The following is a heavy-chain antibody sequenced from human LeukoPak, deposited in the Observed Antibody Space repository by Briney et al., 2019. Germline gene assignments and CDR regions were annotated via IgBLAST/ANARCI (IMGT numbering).Heavy chain of an antibody. Sequence: GGSLRLSCAASGFTVSSNYMSWVRQAPGKGLEWVSVSYRGGSTYYADSVKGRFTISRDNSKNTLYLQMNSLRAEDTAVYYCAREPTTVTGRLYYYGMDVWGQGTTVTVSS. CDR3: AREPTTVTGRLYYYGMDV. CDR2: SYRGGST. V-gene: IGHV3-66*01. J-gene: IGHJ6*02. CDR1: GFTVSSNY. D-gene: IGHD4-17*01.